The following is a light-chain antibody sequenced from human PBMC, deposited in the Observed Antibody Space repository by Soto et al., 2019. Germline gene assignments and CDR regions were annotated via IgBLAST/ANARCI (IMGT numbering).Light chain of an antibody. J-gene: IGKJ1*01. CDR2: AAS. CDR1: QSPSRF. Sequence: DIRMTQSTSSLSVSVGDRVTITCRASQSPSRFLNWYQQKSGKAPKLLIYAASSLETGVPSRFSGSGSGTDFTHTSSILQPEDAASYYSQQSDSTPQTFGQGTKVDIK. V-gene: IGKV1-39*01. CDR3: QQSDSTPQT.